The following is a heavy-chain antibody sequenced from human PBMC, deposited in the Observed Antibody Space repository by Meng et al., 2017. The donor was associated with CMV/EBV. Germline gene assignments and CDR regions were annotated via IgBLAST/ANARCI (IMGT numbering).Heavy chain of an antibody. CDR2: IKNRADNYIT. D-gene: IGHD1-7*01. CDR3: ADLGTPY. CDR1: GLTFSDHY. Sequence: LRLACAASGLTFSDHYMDWVRQATGKGLECVARIKNRADNYITQYAASVEGRFTISRDDSKNSVYLQMDNLTTGDTAVYYCADLGTPYWGQGTLVTVSS. J-gene: IGHJ4*02. V-gene: IGHV3-72*01.